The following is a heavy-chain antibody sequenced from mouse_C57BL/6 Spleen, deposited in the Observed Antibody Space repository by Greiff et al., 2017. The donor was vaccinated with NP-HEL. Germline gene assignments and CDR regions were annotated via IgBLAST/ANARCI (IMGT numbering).Heavy chain of an antibody. Sequence: EVKLVESEGGLVQPGSSMKLSCTASGFTFSDYYMAWVRQVPEKGLEWVANINYDGSSTYYLDSLKSRFIISRDNANNILYMQMSSLKSEDTATYYCARVDYGSKGAMDYWGQGTSVTVSS. CDR1: GFTFSDYY. V-gene: IGHV5-16*01. D-gene: IGHD1-1*01. CDR2: INYDGSST. CDR3: ARVDYGSKGAMDY. J-gene: IGHJ4*01.